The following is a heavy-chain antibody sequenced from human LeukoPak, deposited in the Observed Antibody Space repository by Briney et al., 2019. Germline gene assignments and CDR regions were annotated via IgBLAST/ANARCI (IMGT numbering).Heavy chain of an antibody. CDR3: ARDPHYDILTGYYEYGYYYYYMDV. CDR1: GFTFSRHP. J-gene: IGHJ6*03. CDR2: IVYDGSEK. Sequence: GTSLRLSCAASGFTFSRHPMHWVRQAPGKGLEWVAVIVYDGSEKYYKESVKGRFTISRDNSKNTLYLQMDSLRPEDTAVYYCARDPHYDILTGYYEYGYYYYYMDVWGKGTTVTVSS. D-gene: IGHD3-9*01. V-gene: IGHV3-30*04.